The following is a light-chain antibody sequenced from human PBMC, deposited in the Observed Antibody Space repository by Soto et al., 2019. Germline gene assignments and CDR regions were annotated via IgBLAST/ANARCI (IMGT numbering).Light chain of an antibody. CDR3: SSYAGSSNV. V-gene: IGLV2-8*01. Sequence: QSALTQPPSASGSPGQSVAISCTGTSSDVGGYNYVSWYQQHPGKAPKLMIYEVNKRPSGVPDRFSGSKSGNTASLTVSGIQAEDEADYYCSSYAGSSNVFGTGTKLTVL. CDR1: SSDVGGYNY. CDR2: EVN. J-gene: IGLJ1*01.